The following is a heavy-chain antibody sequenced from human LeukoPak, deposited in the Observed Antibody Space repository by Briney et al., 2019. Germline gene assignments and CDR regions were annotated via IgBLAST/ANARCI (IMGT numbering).Heavy chain of an antibody. CDR2: ISGYNGNT. CDR3: AREASEGFDP. J-gene: IGHJ5*02. CDR1: GYIFSTYG. V-gene: IGHV1-18*01. Sequence: ASVKVSCKASGYIFSTYGISWVRQAPGQGLEWMGCISGYNGNTSYAQKFQGRVTMTRDTSTSTVYIELSSLRSEDTAVYYCAREASEGFDPWGQGTLVTVSS.